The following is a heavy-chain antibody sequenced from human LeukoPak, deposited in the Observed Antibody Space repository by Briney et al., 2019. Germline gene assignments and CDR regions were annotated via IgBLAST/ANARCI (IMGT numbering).Heavy chain of an antibody. J-gene: IGHJ4*02. CDR1: GFTVSSNY. CDR3: AKDARRTFGLSSGLYRGSYYFDY. Sequence: GGSLRLSCAASGFTVSSNYMSWVRQAPGKGLEWFSVIYSGGSTYYADSVKGRFTISRDNSKHTLYLQMNSLSAEDTAVYYCAKDARRTFGLSSGLYRGSYYFDYWGQGTLVTVSS. V-gene: IGHV3-53*05. CDR2: IYSGGST. D-gene: IGHD6-19*01.